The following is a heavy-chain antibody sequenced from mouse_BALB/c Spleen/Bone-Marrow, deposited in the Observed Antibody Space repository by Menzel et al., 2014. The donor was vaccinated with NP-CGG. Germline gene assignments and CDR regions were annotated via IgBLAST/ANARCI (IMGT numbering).Heavy chain of an antibody. CDR2: IDPSDSYT. Sequence: VQLQESGAELVKPGASVKLSCKASGYTFTSYWMHWVKQRPGQGLERIGEIDPSDSYTNYNQKFKGKATLTVDKSSSTAYMQLSSLTSEDSAVYYCALIYYGNYDYAMDYWGRGTSVTVSS. CDR3: ALIYYGNYDYAMDY. J-gene: IGHJ4*01. V-gene: IGHV1-69*02. CDR1: GYTFTSYW. D-gene: IGHD2-1*01.